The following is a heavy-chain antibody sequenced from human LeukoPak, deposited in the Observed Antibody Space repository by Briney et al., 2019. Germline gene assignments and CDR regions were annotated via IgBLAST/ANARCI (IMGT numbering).Heavy chain of an antibody. Sequence: SVKVSCKASGGTFSSYAISWVRQAPGQGLEWMGGIIPIFGTANYAQKFQGRVTITADKSTSTAYMELSSLRSEDTAVYYCARDPLGPNNWNYKGYWGQGTLVTVSS. CDR2: IIPIFGTA. CDR3: ARDPLGPNNWNYKGY. V-gene: IGHV1-69*06. D-gene: IGHD1-7*01. CDR1: GGTFSSYA. J-gene: IGHJ4*02.